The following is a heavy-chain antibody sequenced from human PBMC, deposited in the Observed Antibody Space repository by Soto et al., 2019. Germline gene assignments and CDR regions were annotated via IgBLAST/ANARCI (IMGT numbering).Heavy chain of an antibody. CDR2: INHSGST. CDR3: ARGRSNSSGWYHYHYGMDV. J-gene: IGHJ6*02. D-gene: IGHD6-19*01. CDR1: GGTFSVYY. V-gene: IGHV4-34*01. Sequence: PSETLSLTCAVYGGTFSVYYWSLIRQPPGKGLEWIGEINHSGSTNYNPSLKSRVTISVDTSKNQLSLKLSSVTAADKAVYYCARGRSNSSGWYHYHYGMDVWRQGGSVTVSS.